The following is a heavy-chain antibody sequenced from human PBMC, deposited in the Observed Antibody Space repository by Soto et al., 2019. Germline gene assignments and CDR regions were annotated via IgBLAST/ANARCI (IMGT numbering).Heavy chain of an antibody. CDR3: ARGYCSGGSCYSFYYYYYMDV. CDR2: ISSSSSYI. V-gene: IGHV3-21*01. D-gene: IGHD2-15*01. Sequence: GGSLRLSCADSGFTFSSYSMNWVRQAPGKGLEWVSSISSSSSYIYYADSVKGRFTISRDNAKNSLYLQMNSLRAEDTAVYYCARGYCSGGSCYSFYYYYYMDVWGKGTTVTVSS. J-gene: IGHJ6*03. CDR1: GFTFSSYS.